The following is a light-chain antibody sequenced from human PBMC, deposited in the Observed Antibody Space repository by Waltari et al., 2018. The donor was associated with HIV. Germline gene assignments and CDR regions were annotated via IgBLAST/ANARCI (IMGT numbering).Light chain of an antibody. CDR3: CSYSGTGVV. J-gene: IGLJ2*01. CDR2: AVL. Sequence: QSALTQPASVSGSPGPSITLSCTGTSSDVGAYHLFSWYQKYPGKAPKLMIFAVLKRPSGVSDRCSGSRSGNTASLTISGLQTEDEGDYYGCSYSGTGVVFGGGTKVTVL. V-gene: IGLV2-23*02. CDR1: SSDVGAYHL.